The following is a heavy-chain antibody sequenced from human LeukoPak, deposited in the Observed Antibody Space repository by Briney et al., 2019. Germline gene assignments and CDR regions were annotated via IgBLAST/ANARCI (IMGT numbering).Heavy chain of an antibody. D-gene: IGHD6-13*01. J-gene: IGHJ4*02. Sequence: PGGSLRLSCAASGFTFSSYGMHWVRQAPGKGLEWVAFIRYDGSNKYYADSVKGRFTISRDNSKNTLYLQMNSLRAEDTAVYYCAKEIRRAAAGVYPTFDYWGQGTLVTVSS. CDR3: AKEIRRAAAGVYPTFDY. V-gene: IGHV3-30*02. CDR2: IRYDGSNK. CDR1: GFTFSSYG.